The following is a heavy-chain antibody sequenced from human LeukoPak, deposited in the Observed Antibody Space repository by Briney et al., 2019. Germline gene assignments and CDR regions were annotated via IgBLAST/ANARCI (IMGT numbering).Heavy chain of an antibody. J-gene: IGHJ4*02. Sequence: GRSLRLSCAASGFTFSSYAMSWVRQAPGKGLEWVSAISGSGGSTYYADSVKGRFTISRDNSKNTLYLQMNSLRAEDTAVYYCAKDDHYYDSSGYYQHVIDYWGQGTLVTVSS. CDR2: ISGSGGST. D-gene: IGHD3-22*01. CDR1: GFTFSSYA. CDR3: AKDDHYYDSSGYYQHVIDY. V-gene: IGHV3-23*01.